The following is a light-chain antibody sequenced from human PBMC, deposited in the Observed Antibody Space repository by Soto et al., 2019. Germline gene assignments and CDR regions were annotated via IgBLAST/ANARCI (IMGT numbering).Light chain of an antibody. J-gene: IGLJ1*01. CDR2: DVS. CDR1: SSDVGGYNY. V-gene: IGLV2-11*01. Sequence: QSVLTQPRSVSGSPGQSATISCTGTSSDVGGYNYVSWYQQHPGKAPKLMIYDVSKRPSGVPDRFSGSKSGNTASLTISGLQAEDEADYYCCSYAGSSLYVFGTGTKVTVL. CDR3: CSYAGSSLYV.